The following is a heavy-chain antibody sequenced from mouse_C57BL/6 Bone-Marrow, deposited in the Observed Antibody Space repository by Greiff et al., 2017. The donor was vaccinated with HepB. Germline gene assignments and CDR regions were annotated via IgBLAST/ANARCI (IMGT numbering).Heavy chain of an antibody. J-gene: IGHJ2*01. V-gene: IGHV1-61*01. CDR3: ARLAVTGGDY. Sequence: VQLQQPGAELVRPGSSVKLSCKASGYTFTSYWMDWVKQRPGQGLEWIGNIYPSDSETHYNQKFKDKATLTVDKSSSTAYMQLSSLTSEDSAVYYCARLAVTGGDYWGQGTTLTVSS. D-gene: IGHD2-2*01. CDR1: GYTFTSYW. CDR2: IYPSDSET.